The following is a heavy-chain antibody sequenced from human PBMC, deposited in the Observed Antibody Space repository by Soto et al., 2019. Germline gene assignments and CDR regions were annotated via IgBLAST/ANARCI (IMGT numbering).Heavy chain of an antibody. J-gene: IGHJ4*02. D-gene: IGHD3-22*01. CDR1: GYTLTELS. Sequence: ASVKVSCKVSGYTLTELSMHLVRQAPGKGLEWMGGFDPEDGETIYAQKFQGRVTMTEDTSTDTAYMELSSLRSEDTAVYYCATDFIYYYDSSGLAVDYWGQGTLVTVSS. CDR2: FDPEDGET. V-gene: IGHV1-24*01. CDR3: ATDFIYYYDSSGLAVDY.